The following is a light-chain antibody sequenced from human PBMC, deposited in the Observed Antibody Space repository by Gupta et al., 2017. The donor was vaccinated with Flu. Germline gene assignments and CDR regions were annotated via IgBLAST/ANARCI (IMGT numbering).Light chain of an antibody. V-gene: IGKV2-30*02. J-gene: IGKJ2*01. CDR3: MQDTHWHT. CDR2: QVS. Sequence: PVTLGQPTSISCRSSQSLVRSDGNTYLSWFHQRPGQSPRRLIYQVSNRDSGVPDRFSGSGSGTDFILKISRVEAEDVGIYYCMQDTHWHTFGQGTKLEIK. CDR1: QSLVRSDGNTY.